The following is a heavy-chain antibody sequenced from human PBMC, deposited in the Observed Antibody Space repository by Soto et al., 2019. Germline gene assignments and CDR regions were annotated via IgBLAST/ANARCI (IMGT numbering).Heavy chain of an antibody. CDR1: GFTFSSYS. Sequence: PGGSLRLSCAASGFTFSSYSMNWVRQAPGKGLEWVSSISSSSSYIYYADSVKGRFTISRDNAKNSLYLQMNSLRAEDTAVYYCARVGCSGGSCYSESYYYYYMDVWGKGTTVTVSS. CDR3: ARVGCSGGSCYSESYYYYYMDV. CDR2: ISSSSSYI. D-gene: IGHD2-15*01. V-gene: IGHV3-21*01. J-gene: IGHJ6*03.